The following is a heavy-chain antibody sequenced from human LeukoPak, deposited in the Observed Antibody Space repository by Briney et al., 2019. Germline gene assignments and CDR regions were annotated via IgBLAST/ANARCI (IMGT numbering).Heavy chain of an antibody. V-gene: IGHV3-30-3*01. D-gene: IGHD7-27*01. CDR2: ISYDGSNK. J-gene: IGHJ2*01. CDR1: GFTFSSYA. CDR3: ARDLTGDRSWYFDL. Sequence: PGGSLRLSCAASGFTFSSYAMHWVRQAPGKGLEWVAVISYDGSNKYYADSVKGRFTISRDNSKNTLYLQMNSLRAEDTAVFYCARDLTGDRSWYFDLWGRGTLVTVSS.